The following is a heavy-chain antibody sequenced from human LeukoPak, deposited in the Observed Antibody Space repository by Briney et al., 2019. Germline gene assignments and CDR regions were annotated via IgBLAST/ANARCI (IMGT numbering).Heavy chain of an antibody. CDR2: IYYSGST. J-gene: IGHJ4*02. CDR3: ARESGYSYGTGFDY. V-gene: IGHV4-59*01. Sequence: TSETLSLTCTVSGGSISSYYWSWIRQPPGKGLEWIGYIYYSGSTNYNPSLKSRVTISVDTSKNQFSLKLSSVTAADTAVYYCARESGYSYGTGFDYWGQGTLVTVSS. CDR1: GGSISSYY. D-gene: IGHD5-18*01.